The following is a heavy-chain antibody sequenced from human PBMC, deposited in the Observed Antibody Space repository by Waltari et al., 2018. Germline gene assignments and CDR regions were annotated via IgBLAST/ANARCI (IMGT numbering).Heavy chain of an antibody. CDR2: INPRNGET. Sequence: LVQSGAEVEKPGASVRVPCKTSGSTFSAYYIHWVRQAPGQGLEWMGWINPRNGETKYTQTFHGRVTLTRDTSINTAYMELSSLIFDDTAVYYCAREGSHLTTVNDFWGQGTLVIVSS. CDR1: GSTFSAYY. D-gene: IGHD4-4*01. J-gene: IGHJ4*02. CDR3: AREGSHLTTVNDF. V-gene: IGHV1-2*02.